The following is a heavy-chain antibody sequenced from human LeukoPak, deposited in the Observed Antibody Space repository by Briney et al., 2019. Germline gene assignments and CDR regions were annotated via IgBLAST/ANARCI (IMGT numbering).Heavy chain of an antibody. Sequence: SETLSLTCTVSGGSTGIYYWNWIRLPAGKGLGLIGRIFTSAIANYNPSLKSRGTMSVDTSKSQSSLNLSSVTAADTAMYYCAREISGTYYNPLGYMDVWGKGTTVTVSS. CDR1: GGSTGIYY. J-gene: IGHJ6*03. CDR2: IFTSAIA. V-gene: IGHV4-4*07. CDR3: AREISGTYYNPLGYMDV. D-gene: IGHD3-10*01.